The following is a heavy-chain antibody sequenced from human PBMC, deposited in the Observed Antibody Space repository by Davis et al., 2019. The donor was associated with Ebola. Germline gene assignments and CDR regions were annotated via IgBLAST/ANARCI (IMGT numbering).Heavy chain of an antibody. J-gene: IGHJ6*02. CDR3: ARDWADTAMVIYYYYGMDV. CDR2: ISGSGGTT. D-gene: IGHD5-18*01. CDR1: VITFSSYA. Sequence: PGGSLRLSCADSVITFSSYAMTWVRQAPGKGLEWVSAISGSGGTTYYAGSVKGRFTVSRDNSKNTLYLQMNSLRAEDTAVYYCARDWADTAMVIYYYYGMDVWGQGTTVTVSS. V-gene: IGHV3-23*01.